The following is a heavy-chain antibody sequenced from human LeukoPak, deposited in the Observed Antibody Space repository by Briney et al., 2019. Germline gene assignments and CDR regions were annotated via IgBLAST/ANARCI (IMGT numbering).Heavy chain of an antibody. CDR3: GRHLYGGNSAIDY. CDR2: MYPGDSDT. CDR1: GHSFTSYW. J-gene: IGHJ4*02. D-gene: IGHD4-23*01. Sequence: GESLKISCKCSGHSFTSYWIGWVRQMPGKGLEWMGIMYPGDSDTRYSPSFQGQVTISVDKSISTAYLQWSSLKASDTAMYYCGRHLYGGNSAIDYWGQGTLVTVSS. V-gene: IGHV5-51*01.